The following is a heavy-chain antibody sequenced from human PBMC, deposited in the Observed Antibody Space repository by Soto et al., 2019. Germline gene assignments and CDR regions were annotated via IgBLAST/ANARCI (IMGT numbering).Heavy chain of an antibody. Sequence: QVQLQESGPGLVKPSGTLSLTCGVSGGSISSSNWWSWVRQPPGKGLEWIGEIYHSGSTYYNPSLKSRVTRSVDKSKNQFSLNLTSVTAADTAVYYCATDGGGSYSAAFDYWGQGTLVTVSS. D-gene: IGHD1-26*01. CDR2: IYHSGST. CDR1: GGSISSSNW. J-gene: IGHJ4*02. CDR3: ATDGGGSYSAAFDY. V-gene: IGHV4-4*02.